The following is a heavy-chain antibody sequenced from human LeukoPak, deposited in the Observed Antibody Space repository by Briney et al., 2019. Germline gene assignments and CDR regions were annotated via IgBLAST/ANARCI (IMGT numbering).Heavy chain of an antibody. CDR1: GYTFTSYY. Sequence: GASVKVSCKASGYTFTSYYMHWVRQAPGQGLEWMGIINPSGGSTSYAQKFQGRVTMTRDMSTSTVYMELSRLRSDDTAVYYCARDGVAGVYYFDYWGQGTQVTVSS. CDR3: ARDGVAGVYYFDY. J-gene: IGHJ4*02. D-gene: IGHD6-19*01. V-gene: IGHV1-46*01. CDR2: INPSGGST.